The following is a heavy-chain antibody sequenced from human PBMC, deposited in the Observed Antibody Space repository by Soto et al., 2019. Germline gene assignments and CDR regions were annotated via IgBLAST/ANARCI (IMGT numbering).Heavy chain of an antibody. Sequence: SETLSLTCAVSGGSISNGGYSWSWIRQPPGKGLEWIGYMYHSGSTNYNPSLKSRVTISVDTSKNQFSLKLSSVTAADTAVYYCARGRWGYYYYYGMDVWGQGTTVTVSS. V-gene: IGHV4-30-2*01. D-gene: IGHD1-26*01. CDR1: GGSISNGGYS. CDR3: ARGRWGYYYYYGMDV. CDR2: MYHSGST. J-gene: IGHJ6*02.